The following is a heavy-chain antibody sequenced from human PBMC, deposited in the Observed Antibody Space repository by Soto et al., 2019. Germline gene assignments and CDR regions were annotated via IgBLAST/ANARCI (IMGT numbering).Heavy chain of an antibody. CDR3: ARDYYGAGSQYYYYGMEV. Sequence: SETLSLTCTVSGDSITSGGDYWSWLRQPPGKGLEWIGYIYHSGGASYNPSLSGRAVISIDTSKNQFSLRLNAVTAADTATYYCARDYYGAGSQYYYYGMEVWGQGTTVTVSS. V-gene: IGHV4-31*03. J-gene: IGHJ6*02. CDR2: IYHSGGA. CDR1: GDSITSGGDY. D-gene: IGHD3-10*01.